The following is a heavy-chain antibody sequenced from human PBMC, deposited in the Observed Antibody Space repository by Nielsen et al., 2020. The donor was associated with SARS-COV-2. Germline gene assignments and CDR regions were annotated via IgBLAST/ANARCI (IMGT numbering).Heavy chain of an antibody. CDR3: ARAPSDYYGMDV. D-gene: IGHD3-3*01. CDR2: IDPSGGST. Sequence: ASVKVSCKASGYTFTDYYMHWVRQAPGQGLEWMGIIDPSGGSTRYEQRLQGRVAITRDTSTRTVYIDLTSLRSEDMAVYYCARAPSDYYGMDVWGQGTTVTVSS. V-gene: IGHV1-46*04. J-gene: IGHJ6*02. CDR1: GYTFTDYY.